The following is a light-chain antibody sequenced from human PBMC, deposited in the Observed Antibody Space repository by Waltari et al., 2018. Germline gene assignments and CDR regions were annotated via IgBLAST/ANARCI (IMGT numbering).Light chain of an antibody. CDR3: QSAHSNGSDVV. CDR2: KDR. CDR1: ALSKQF. J-gene: IGLJ2*01. Sequence: SYELTQPPSVSVSPGQTARITCSGDALSKQFGYWYQQKSGRAPGLMIYKDRGRPSGIPERFSGSSSGTTVTLTISAVQPEDEADYYCQSAHSNGSDVVFGGGTKLTVL. V-gene: IGLV3-25*03.